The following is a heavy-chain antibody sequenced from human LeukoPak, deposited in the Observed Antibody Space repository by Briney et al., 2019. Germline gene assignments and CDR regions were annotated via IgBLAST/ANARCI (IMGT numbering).Heavy chain of an antibody. J-gene: IGHJ5*02. V-gene: IGHV4-59*08. D-gene: IGHD2-8*01. Sequence: SETLSLTCTVSGGSMSSYYWSWIRQPPGKGLEWIGYIYYSGTTNYNPSLKSRVTISVDTSKNQFSLKLSSVTAADTAVYYCASKYCTNGVCHNWFDPWGQGTLVTVSS. CDR3: ASKYCTNGVCHNWFDP. CDR1: GGSMSSYY. CDR2: IYYSGTT.